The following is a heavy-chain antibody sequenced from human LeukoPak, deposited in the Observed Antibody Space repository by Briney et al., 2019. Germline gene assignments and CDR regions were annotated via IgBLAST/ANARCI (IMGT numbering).Heavy chain of an antibody. D-gene: IGHD3-16*01. CDR2: INPNGGST. CDR3: ARERRAWGEDF. V-gene: IGHV1-46*01. J-gene: IGHJ4*02. Sequence: GASVKISCEASGYTFTNYYIHWVRQAPGQGLEWVGLINPNGGSTGYAQRFQGRVTVTTDTSTSTVYMELNGLGSEDTAVYYCARERRAWGEDFWGQGTLVTVSS. CDR1: GYTFTNYY.